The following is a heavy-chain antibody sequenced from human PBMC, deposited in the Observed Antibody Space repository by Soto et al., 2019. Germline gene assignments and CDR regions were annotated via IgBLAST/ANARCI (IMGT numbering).Heavy chain of an antibody. CDR3: ARFLVGASRGGWFDP. J-gene: IGHJ5*02. CDR2: IYYSGST. D-gene: IGHD1-26*01. V-gene: IGHV4-61*01. CDR1: GGSVSSGSCY. Sequence: SETLSLTCTVSGGSVSSGSCYWSWIRQPPGKGLEWIGYIYYSGSTNYNPSLKSRVTISVDTSKNQFSLKLSSVTAADTAVYYCARFLVGASRGGWFDPWGQGTLVTAPQ.